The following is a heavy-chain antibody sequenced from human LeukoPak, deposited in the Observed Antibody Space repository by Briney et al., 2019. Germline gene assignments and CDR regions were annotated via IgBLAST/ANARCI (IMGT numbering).Heavy chain of an antibody. J-gene: IGHJ4*02. CDR2: IGTSSSII. CDR3: ARVLLEREAR. D-gene: IGHD1-1*01. Sequence: GGSLRLSCAASGFTFSSYSMNWVRQTPGKGLEWVSYIGTSSSIIYYADSVKGRFTISRDNAKNTLYLQMNSLRAEDSAVYYCARVLLEREARWGQGTLVTVSS. CDR1: GFTFSSYS. V-gene: IGHV3-48*04.